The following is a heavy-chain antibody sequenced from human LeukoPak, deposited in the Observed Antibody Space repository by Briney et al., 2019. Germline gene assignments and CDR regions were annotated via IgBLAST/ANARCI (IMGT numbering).Heavy chain of an antibody. Sequence: SETLSLTCAVYGGSFSGYYWSWIRQLPGKGLEWIGEINHSGSTNYNPSLKSRVTISVDTSKNQFSLKLSSVTAADTAVYYCARGKGPLYYDFWSGSQGLDYWGQGTLVTVSS. J-gene: IGHJ4*02. D-gene: IGHD3-3*01. CDR2: INHSGST. V-gene: IGHV4-34*01. CDR1: GGSFSGYY. CDR3: ARGKGPLYYDFWSGSQGLDY.